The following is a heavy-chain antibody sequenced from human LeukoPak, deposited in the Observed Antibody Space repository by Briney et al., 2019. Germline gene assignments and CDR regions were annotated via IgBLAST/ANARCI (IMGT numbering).Heavy chain of an antibody. D-gene: IGHD2-2*01. J-gene: IGHJ6*02. CDR1: GYSFTSYW. CDR2: IYPGDSDT. V-gene: IGHV5-51*01. Sequence: SGESLKISCKGSGYSFTSYWIGWVRQMPGKGLERMGIIYPGDSDTRYSPSFQGQVTISADKSISTAYLQWSSLKASDTAMYYCARSLGYCSSTSCYPHTDYYYGMDVWGQGTTVTVSS. CDR3: ARSLGYCSSTSCYPHTDYYYGMDV.